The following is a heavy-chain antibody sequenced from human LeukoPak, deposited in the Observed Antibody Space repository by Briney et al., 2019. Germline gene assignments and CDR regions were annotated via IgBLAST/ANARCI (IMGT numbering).Heavy chain of an antibody. V-gene: IGHV4-30-2*01. Sequence: SETLSLTCTVSGGSIGSGGHYWSWIRQPPGKGLEWIGYIYHSGSTYYNASLKSRVTISVDMSKNQFSLKLSSVTAADTAVYYCARHLPYSSSSEFDYWGQGTLVTVSS. J-gene: IGHJ4*02. CDR2: IYHSGST. D-gene: IGHD6-13*01. CDR1: GGSIGSGGHY. CDR3: ARHLPYSSSSEFDY.